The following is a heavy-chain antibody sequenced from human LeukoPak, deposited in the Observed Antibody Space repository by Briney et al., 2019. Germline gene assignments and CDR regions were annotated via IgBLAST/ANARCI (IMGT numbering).Heavy chain of an antibody. J-gene: IGHJ4*02. CDR1: GFTLSSYA. V-gene: IGHV3-23*01. CDR3: ARSLKWNLVGFDY. CDR2: INNSGDNT. Sequence: GGSLRLSCAASGFTLSSYAMNWVRQAPGKGLEWVSVINNSGDNTFYADSVKGRFTISRDNSKKTLYLQMSSLRGEDTAVYYCARSLKWNLVGFDYWGQGTLVTVSS. D-gene: IGHD1-1*01.